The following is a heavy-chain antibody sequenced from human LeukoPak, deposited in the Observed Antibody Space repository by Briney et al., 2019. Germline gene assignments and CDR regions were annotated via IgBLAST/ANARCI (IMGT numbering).Heavy chain of an antibody. CDR3: ARFGGILIGYYYYFDY. D-gene: IGHD3-9*01. Sequence: EASVKVSCKASGGTFSSYAISWVRQAPGQGLEWMGGIIPIFGTANYAQKFQGRVTITADESTSTAYMELSSLRSEDTAVYYCARFGGILIGYYYYFDYWGQGTLVTVSS. CDR2: IIPIFGTA. CDR1: GGTFSSYA. J-gene: IGHJ4*02. V-gene: IGHV1-69*13.